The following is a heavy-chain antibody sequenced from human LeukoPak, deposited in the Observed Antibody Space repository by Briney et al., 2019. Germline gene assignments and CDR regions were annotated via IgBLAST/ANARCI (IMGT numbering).Heavy chain of an antibody. CDR1: GGSISSYY. J-gene: IGHJ4*02. Sequence: SETLSLTCTVSGGSISSYYWSWIRQPPGEGLEWSAYIYYRGSTNYNPSLKSRVTISVDTSKNQFSLKLSAVTAADTAVYYCARRTTGTGPFDYWGQGTLVTVSS. CDR2: IYYRGST. V-gene: IGHV4-59*08. D-gene: IGHD1-1*01. CDR3: ARRTTGTGPFDY.